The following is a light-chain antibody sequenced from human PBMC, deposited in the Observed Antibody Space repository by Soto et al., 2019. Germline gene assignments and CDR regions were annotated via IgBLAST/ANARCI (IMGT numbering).Light chain of an antibody. J-gene: IGKJ1*01. CDR3: QQYGSSPGT. Sequence: EIVLTQSPGTLSLSPGERATLSCRASHIVTSNYLAWYQQRPGQAPRLLIFGASIRATGLPDRFSGSGSGTDFTLTISRLEPEDFAVYYCQQYGSSPGTFGQGTKVDIK. V-gene: IGKV3-20*01. CDR2: GAS. CDR1: HIVTSNY.